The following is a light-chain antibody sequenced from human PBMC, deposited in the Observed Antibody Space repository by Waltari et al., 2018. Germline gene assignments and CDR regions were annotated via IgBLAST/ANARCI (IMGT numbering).Light chain of an antibody. Sequence: EVVMTQSPATLSASPGESATLSCRASQYVNIHLDWYQQKPGQAPRLLISAASTRATGVPARFSGSGAGPDFTLTISSLQSEDSAVYYCQQYNDWPRTFGLGTKVEIK. CDR3: QQYNDWPRT. CDR2: AAS. CDR1: QYVNIH. J-gene: IGKJ1*01. V-gene: IGKV3-15*01.